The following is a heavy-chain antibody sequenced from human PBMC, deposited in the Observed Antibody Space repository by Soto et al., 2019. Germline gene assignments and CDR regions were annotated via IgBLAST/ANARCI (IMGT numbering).Heavy chain of an antibody. CDR2: ISYDGSNK. CDR1: GFTFSSYA. CDR3: ARRARLENVGSPGAFDI. Sequence: PGGSLRLSCAASGFTFSSYAMHWVRQAPGKGLEWVAVISYDGSNKYYADSVKGRFTISRDNSKNTLYLQMNSLRAEDTAVYYCARRARLENVGSPGAFDIWGQGTMVTVSS. V-gene: IGHV3-30-3*01. D-gene: IGHD1-26*01. J-gene: IGHJ3*02.